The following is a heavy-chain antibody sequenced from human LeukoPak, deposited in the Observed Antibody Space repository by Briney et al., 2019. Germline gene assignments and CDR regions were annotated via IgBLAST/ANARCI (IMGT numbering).Heavy chain of an antibody. CDR2: IYYSGST. CDR3: ARVRLGGFGGLLFDWFDP. Sequence: SETLSLTCTVSGGSISSYYWSWIRQPPGKGLEWIGHIYYSGSTNYNPSLKSRVTISVDTSKNQFSLKLSSVTAADTAVYYCARVRLGGFGGLLFDWFDPWGQGTLVTVSS. D-gene: IGHD3-10*01. V-gene: IGHV4-59*12. CDR1: GGSISSYY. J-gene: IGHJ5*02.